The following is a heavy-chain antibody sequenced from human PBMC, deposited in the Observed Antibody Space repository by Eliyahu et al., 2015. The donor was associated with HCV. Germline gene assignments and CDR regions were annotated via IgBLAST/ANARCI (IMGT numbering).Heavy chain of an antibody. CDR3: ARDRATVKILDY. J-gene: IGHJ4*02. Sequence: QVQLQESGPGLVKPSQTLSLTCTVXGGXISSGDYYWSWIRQPPGKGLEWIGYIYYSGSTYYNPSLKSRVTISVDTSKNQFSLKLSSVTAADTAVYYCARDRATVKILDYWGQGTLVTVSS. V-gene: IGHV4-30-4*08. CDR2: IYYSGST. D-gene: IGHD4-11*01. CDR1: GGXISSGDYY.